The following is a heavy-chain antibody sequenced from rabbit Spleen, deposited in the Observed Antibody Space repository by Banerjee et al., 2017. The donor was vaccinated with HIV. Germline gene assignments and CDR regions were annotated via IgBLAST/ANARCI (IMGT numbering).Heavy chain of an antibody. CDR2: INASTGKP. CDR1: GFSFSNKAV. J-gene: IGHJ3*01. V-gene: IGHV1S45*01. CDR3: ARDLVAVIGWNFSL. D-gene: IGHD1-1*01. Sequence: EQLLESGGGLVKPEGSLKLSCTASGFSFSNKAVMCWVRQAPGKGLEWIACINASTGKPVYATWASGRFTISRTSSTTVTLQMTSLTAADTATYFCARDLVAVIGWNFSLWGQGTLVTVS.